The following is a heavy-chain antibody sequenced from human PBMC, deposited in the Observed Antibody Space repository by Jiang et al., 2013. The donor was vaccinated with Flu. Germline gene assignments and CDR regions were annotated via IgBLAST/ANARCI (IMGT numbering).Heavy chain of an antibody. J-gene: IGHJ6*04. CDR1: GYTFTSYG. Sequence: SGAEVKKPGASVKVSCKASGYTFTSYGISWVRQAPGQGLEWMGWISAYNGNTNYAQKLQGRVTMTTDTSTSTAYMELRSLRSDDTAVYYCARDEMVRGDPYYGMDVWGKGTTVTVSS. V-gene: IGHV1-18*01. D-gene: IGHD3-10*01. CDR2: ISAYNGNT. CDR3: ARDEMVRGDPYYGMDV.